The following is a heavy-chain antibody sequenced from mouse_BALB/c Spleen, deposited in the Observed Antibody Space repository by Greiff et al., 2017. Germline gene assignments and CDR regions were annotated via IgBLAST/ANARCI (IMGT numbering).Heavy chain of an antibody. J-gene: IGHJ2*01. CDR1: GDSITSGY. Sequence: EVLLQQSGPSLVKPSQTLSLTCSVTGDSITSGYWNWIRKFPGNKLEYMGYISYSGSTYYNPSLKSRISITRDTSKNQYYLQLNSVTTEDTATYYGATYYYCSSLSYFDYWGQGTTLTVSS. V-gene: IGHV3-8*02. CDR2: ISYSGST. D-gene: IGHD1-1*01. CDR3: ATYYYCSSLSYFDY.